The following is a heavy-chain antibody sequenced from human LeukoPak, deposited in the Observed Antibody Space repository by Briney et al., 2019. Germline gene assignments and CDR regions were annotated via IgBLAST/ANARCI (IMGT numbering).Heavy chain of an antibody. V-gene: IGHV4-34*01. Sequence: PSETLSLTCAVYGGSFSGYCWSWIRQPPGKGLEWIGEINHSGSTNYNPSLKSRVTISVDTSKNQFSLKLSSVTAADTAVFYCALGGLVVVPAALGWFDPWGQGTLVTVSS. CDR1: GGSFSGYC. CDR3: ALGGLVVVPAALGWFDP. J-gene: IGHJ5*02. D-gene: IGHD2-2*01. CDR2: INHSGST.